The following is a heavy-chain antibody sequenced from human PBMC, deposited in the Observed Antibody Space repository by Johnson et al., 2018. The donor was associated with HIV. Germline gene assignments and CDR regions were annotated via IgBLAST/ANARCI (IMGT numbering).Heavy chain of an antibody. V-gene: IGHV3-30*19. CDR3: ARGAHSTPDAFDI. J-gene: IGHJ3*02. CDR2: IWYDGSDK. CDR1: GFTFSSYG. Sequence: QVQLVESGGGLVQPGGSLRLSCAASGFTFSSYGMHWVRQAPGKGLEWVAVIWYDGSDKYYADSVQGRFTISRDNSKNTLYLQMNSLRAEDTAVYYCARGAHSTPDAFDIWGQGTMVTVSS. D-gene: IGHD6-13*01.